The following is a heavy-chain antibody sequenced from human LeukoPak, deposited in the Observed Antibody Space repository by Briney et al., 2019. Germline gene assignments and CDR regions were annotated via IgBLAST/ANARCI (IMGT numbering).Heavy chain of an antibody. V-gene: IGHV3-21*01. J-gene: IGHJ4*02. CDR1: GFTFSSYS. CDR2: ISSSSSYI. Sequence: GGSLRLSCAASGFTFSSYSMNWVRQAPGKGLEWVSSISSSSSYIYYADSVKGRFTISRDNAKNSLYLQMNSLRAEDTAVYYCARAAVEMATISFDYWGQGTLVTVSS. CDR3: ARAAVEMATISFDY. D-gene: IGHD5-24*01.